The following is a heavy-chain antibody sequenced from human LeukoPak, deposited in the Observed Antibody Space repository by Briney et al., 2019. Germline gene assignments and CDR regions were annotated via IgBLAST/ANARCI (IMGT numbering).Heavy chain of an antibody. Sequence: SGGSLRLSCAPSGFTFSSSNMHWVRQAPGKGLEWLANINQGGSEKYYVDSVKGRFTISRDNAKNSLFLQMNSLRAEDTAVYYCARDVGDLWGQGTLVTVSS. CDR2: INQGGSEK. D-gene: IGHD2-21*02. CDR3: ARDVGDL. CDR1: GFTFSSSN. J-gene: IGHJ4*02. V-gene: IGHV3-7*01.